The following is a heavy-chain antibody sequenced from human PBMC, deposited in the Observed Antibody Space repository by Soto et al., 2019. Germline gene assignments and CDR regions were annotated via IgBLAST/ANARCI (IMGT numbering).Heavy chain of an antibody. CDR1: GFTFNRST. D-gene: IGHD3-3*01. V-gene: IGHV3-21*02. CDR2: ITSDSGDI. J-gene: IGHJ6*02. Sequence: EVQLVESGGGLVKPGGSLRLSCTASGFTFNRSTMNWVRQAPGKGPEWVSSITSDSGDINYADSVRGRFTISRDNAKNSLYLQMSSLRAEDKAVYYCARASEGDFWSGYYYGMDVWGQGTTVTVSS. CDR3: ARASEGDFWSGYYYGMDV.